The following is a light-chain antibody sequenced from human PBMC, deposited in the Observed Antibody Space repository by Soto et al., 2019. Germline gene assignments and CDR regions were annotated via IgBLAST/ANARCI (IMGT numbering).Light chain of an antibody. CDR1: QGISSA. Sequence: AIQLTHSPSSLSASVGDRVTITCRASQGISSALAWYQQKPGKAPKLLIYDASSLESGVPSRFSGSGSGTDFTLTISSLLPEDFATYYCQQFNSYPRTFGPGTKVDIK. V-gene: IGKV1-13*02. CDR2: DAS. J-gene: IGKJ3*01. CDR3: QQFNSYPRT.